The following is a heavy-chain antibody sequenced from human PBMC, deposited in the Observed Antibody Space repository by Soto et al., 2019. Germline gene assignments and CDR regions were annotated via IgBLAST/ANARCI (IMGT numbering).Heavy chain of an antibody. CDR3: ARRSGTNYDRSFDS. CDR1: GNSFTTHC. CDR2: IYPGDSAT. J-gene: IGHJ4*02. V-gene: IGHV5-51*01. Sequence: GESRKISCKGSGNSFTTHCIGWVRQMPGEGLEWLGIIYPGDSATRFSPSFRRLVTISSDKSISTAYMQWSSLKASDTAMYYCARRSGTNYDRSFDSWGQGALVTVSS. D-gene: IGHD4-4*01.